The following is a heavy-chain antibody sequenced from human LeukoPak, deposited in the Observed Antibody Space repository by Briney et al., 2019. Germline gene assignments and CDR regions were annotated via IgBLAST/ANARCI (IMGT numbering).Heavy chain of an antibody. CDR1: GFTFSSYW. D-gene: IGHD3-22*01. Sequence: PGGSLRLSCAASGFTFSSYWMSWVRQAPGKGLEWVANIKQDGSEKYYVDSVKGRFTISRDNAKNSLYLQMNSLRAEDTAVYHCAKDRQMVYYYDSSGYPNEAFDIWGQGTMVTVSS. V-gene: IGHV3-7*01. J-gene: IGHJ3*02. CDR3: AKDRQMVYYYDSSGYPNEAFDI. CDR2: IKQDGSEK.